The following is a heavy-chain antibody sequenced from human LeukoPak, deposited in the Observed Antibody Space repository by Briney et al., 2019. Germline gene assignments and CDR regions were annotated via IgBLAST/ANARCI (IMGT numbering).Heavy chain of an antibody. V-gene: IGHV1-2*02. J-gene: IGHJ4*02. D-gene: IGHD2-2*01. CDR3: ARRYCSSTDCLFDY. Sequence: GASLKVSCKASGYTFTDYYMHWVRQAPGQGLEWMGWINANRGGTNYAQRFQGRVTMTRDTSITTAYMELSRLKSDDTAVYYCARRYCSSTDCLFDYWGQGTLVTVSS. CDR1: GYTFTDYY. CDR2: INANRGGT.